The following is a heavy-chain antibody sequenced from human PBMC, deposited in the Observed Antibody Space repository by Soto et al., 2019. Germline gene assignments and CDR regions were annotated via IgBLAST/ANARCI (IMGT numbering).Heavy chain of an antibody. Sequence: EVQLVESGGGLVQPGGSLRLSCAASGFSFSVSWMTWARQVPGKGLEWVANINPDGGRMAYVGSVKDRFTISRGNAQNTLYTHMTRLTADDTAVYYCARHVIRGQGTLVTVSS. J-gene: IGHJ4*02. CDR3: ARHVI. CDR2: INPDGGRM. D-gene: IGHD2-21*01. CDR1: GFSFSVSW. V-gene: IGHV3-7*01.